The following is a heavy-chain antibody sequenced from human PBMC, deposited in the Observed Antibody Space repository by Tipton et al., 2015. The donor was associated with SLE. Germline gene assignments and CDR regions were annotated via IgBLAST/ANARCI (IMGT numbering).Heavy chain of an antibody. D-gene: IGHD4-17*01. V-gene: IGHV3-48*03. J-gene: IGHJ3*02. CDR3: ARVRGFGDDYVSAFDI. CDR1: GFTFSNYE. Sequence: SLRLSCAASGFTFSNYELNWVRQAPGKGLEWISYISSTGHTIYYADSVNGRFTISRDNAKNSLYLQMNSLRDEDTAIYYCARVRGFGDDYVSAFDIWGLGTMVTVSS. CDR2: ISSTGHTI.